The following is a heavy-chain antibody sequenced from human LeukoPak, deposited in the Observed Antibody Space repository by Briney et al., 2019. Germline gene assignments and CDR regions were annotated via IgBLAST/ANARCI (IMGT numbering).Heavy chain of an antibody. CDR2: VIPILGIA. CDR3: ALSPDYYYYGMDV. J-gene: IGHJ6*02. V-gene: IGHV1-69*04. CDR1: GGTFSSYA. Sequence: GSSVKVSCKASGGTFSSYAISWVRQAPGQGLEWMGRVIPILGIANYAQKFQGRVTITADKSTSTAYMELSSLRSEATAVYYYALSPDYYYYGMDVWGQGTTVTVSS.